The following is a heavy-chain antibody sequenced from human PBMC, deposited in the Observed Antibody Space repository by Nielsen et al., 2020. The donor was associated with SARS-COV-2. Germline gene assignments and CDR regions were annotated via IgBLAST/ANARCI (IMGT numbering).Heavy chain of an antibody. Sequence: GESLKISCAAAGFTFRNYGMHWVRQTPGKGLEWVAVISSDGSEKYYADSVEGRFTISRDNSKDTLYLQMNSLRLEDTAVYYCAREGPDSSSSYFDYWGQGTLVTVSS. CDR2: ISSDGSEK. CDR1: GFTFRNYG. J-gene: IGHJ4*02. CDR3: AREGPDSSSSYFDY. D-gene: IGHD6-6*01. V-gene: IGHV3-30*03.